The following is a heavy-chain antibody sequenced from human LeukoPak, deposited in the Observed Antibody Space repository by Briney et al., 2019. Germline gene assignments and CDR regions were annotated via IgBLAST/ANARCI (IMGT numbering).Heavy chain of an antibody. D-gene: IGHD3-22*01. J-gene: IGHJ4*02. CDR2: IVVGSGNT. V-gene: IGHV1-58*01. CDR1: GFTFTSSA. CDR3: ARDQRYYDSSGHLDY. Sequence: SVKVSCKASGFTFTSSAVQWVRQARGQRLEWIGWIVVGSGNTNYAQKFQERVTITRDTSTSTVYMELSSLRSEDTAVYYCARDQRYYDSSGHLDYWGQGTLVTVSS.